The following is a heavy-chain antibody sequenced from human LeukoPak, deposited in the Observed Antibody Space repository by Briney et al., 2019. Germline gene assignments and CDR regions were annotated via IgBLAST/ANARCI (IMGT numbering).Heavy chain of an antibody. J-gene: IGHJ4*02. CDR3: VRGVRGTTASFDS. V-gene: IGHV6-1*01. CDR2: TYYRSKWYN. Sequence: SQTLSLTCAISGDSVSSNSVAWNWIRQSPSRGLEWLGRTYYRSKWYNDYAVSVKSRLTINPDTSKNQFSLHLDSVTPEDTAVYYCVRGVRGTTASFDSWGQGTLVTVSS. CDR1: GDSVSSNSVA. D-gene: IGHD1-1*01.